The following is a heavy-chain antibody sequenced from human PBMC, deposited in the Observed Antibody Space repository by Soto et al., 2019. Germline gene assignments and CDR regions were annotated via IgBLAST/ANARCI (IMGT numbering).Heavy chain of an antibody. CDR2: IYYTGST. J-gene: IGHJ4*02. Sequence: XLSLTYSFSGAXIRSGGYYWSWLRQSPGKGLEWIGNIYYTGSTFYSPSLKSRLTISLETSKNQFSLDLRSVTDADTAMYYCARIEMASIKWGRGTLGTVS. CDR3: ARIEMASIK. CDR1: GAXIRSGGYY. V-gene: IGHV4-31*03.